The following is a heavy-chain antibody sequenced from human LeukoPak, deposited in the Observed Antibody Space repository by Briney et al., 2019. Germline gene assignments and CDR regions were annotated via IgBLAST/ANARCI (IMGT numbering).Heavy chain of an antibody. D-gene: IGHD7-27*01. CDR1: GFTFSSYA. J-gene: IGHJ3*02. CDR2: ISGGGGNT. Sequence: GGSLRLSCAASGFTFSSYAMSWVRQAPGKGLECVSVISGGGGNTYYADSVKGRFTISRDNSKNTLYLQMNSLRADDTAVYYCAKDLAANWGRPDAFDIWGQGTMVTVSS. V-gene: IGHV3-23*01. CDR3: AKDLAANWGRPDAFDI.